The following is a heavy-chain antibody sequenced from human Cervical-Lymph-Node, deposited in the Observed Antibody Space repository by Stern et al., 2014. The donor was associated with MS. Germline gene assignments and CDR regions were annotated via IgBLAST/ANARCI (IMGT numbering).Heavy chain of an antibody. CDR3: ARATSDYIWGTYRFLDS. CDR2: ILPLCGIA. D-gene: IGHD3-16*02. V-gene: IGHV1-69*01. Sequence: QLQLVQSGAEVKKPWSSVTVSCKASGGTLSNYIIGWVRQAPGQGLEWMGGILPLCGIANYAGKFQERVTITGDESTSTAYMDLSSLRSEDTAVYDCARATSDYIWGTYRFLDSWGQGTLVIVSS. CDR1: GGTLSNYI. J-gene: IGHJ5*01.